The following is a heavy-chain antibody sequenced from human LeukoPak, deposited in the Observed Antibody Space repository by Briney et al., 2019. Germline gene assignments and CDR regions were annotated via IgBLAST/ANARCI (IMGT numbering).Heavy chain of an antibody. Sequence: PSETLSLTCTVSGGSLSSTSSYWGWIRQPPGKGLEWIGYIHYGGNTNYNPSLKSRVTISFDTCKNQFSLNLISATAADTAVYYCARLPGGYWGQGTLVIVSS. CDR2: IHYGGNT. V-gene: IGHV4-39*01. CDR3: ARLPGGY. D-gene: IGHD1-26*01. CDR1: GGSLSSTSSY. J-gene: IGHJ4*02.